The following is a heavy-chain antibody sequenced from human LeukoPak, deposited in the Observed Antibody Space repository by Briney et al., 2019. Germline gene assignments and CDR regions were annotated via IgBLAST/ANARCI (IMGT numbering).Heavy chain of an antibody. CDR2: ISWNSGSI. J-gene: IGHJ3*02. CDR1: GFTFDDYA. V-gene: IGHV3-9*03. Sequence: GRSLRLSCAASGFTFDDYAMHWVRQAPGKGLEWVSGISWNSGSIGYADSVKGRFTISRDNAKNSLYLQMNSLRAEDMALYYCAKARHDAFDIWGQGTMVTVSS. CDR3: AKARHDAFDI.